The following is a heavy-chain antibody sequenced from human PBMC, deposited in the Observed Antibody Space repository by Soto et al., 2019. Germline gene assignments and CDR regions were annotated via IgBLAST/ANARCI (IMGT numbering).Heavy chain of an antibody. V-gene: IGHV1-69*01. CDR1: GGTFSSYA. D-gene: IGHD6-13*01. CDR2: IIPIFGTA. CDR3: ARVGRQQTAPYYFDY. Sequence: QVQLVQSGAEVKKPGSSVKVSCKASGGTFSSYAISWGRQAPGQGLEWMGGIIPIFGTANYAQKFQGRVTITADESTSTAYMELSSLRSADTAVYYCARVGRQQTAPYYFDYWGQGTLVTVSS. J-gene: IGHJ4*02.